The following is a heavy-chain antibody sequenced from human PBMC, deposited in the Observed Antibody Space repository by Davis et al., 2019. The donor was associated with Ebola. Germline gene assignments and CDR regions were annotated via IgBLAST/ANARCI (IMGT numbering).Heavy chain of an antibody. CDR1: GYTFTSYY. CDR2: INPNSGGT. CDR3: ARGYGYCSSTSCLRFDY. V-gene: IGHV1-2*04. J-gene: IGHJ4*02. Sequence: ASVKVSCKASGYTFTSYYMHWVRQAPGQGLEWMGWINPNSGGTNYAQKFQGWVTMTRDTSISTAYMELSRLRSDDTAVYYCARGYGYCSSTSCLRFDYWGQGTLVTVSS. D-gene: IGHD2-2*01.